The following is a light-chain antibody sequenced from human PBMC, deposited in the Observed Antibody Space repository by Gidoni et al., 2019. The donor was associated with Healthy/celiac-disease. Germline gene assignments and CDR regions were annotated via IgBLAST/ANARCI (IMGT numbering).Light chain of an antibody. CDR3: YAAADNNLGV. CDR1: VLAKKY. J-gene: IGLJ2*01. Sequence: SYELTQPSSVSVSPGQTARITCSGDVLAKKYARWFQQKPGQAPVLVIYKYSERPSWIHSRFSGSSSGTTVTLTISGAQVEDEADYYCYAAADNNLGVFGGGTKLTVL. CDR2: KYS. V-gene: IGLV3-27*01.